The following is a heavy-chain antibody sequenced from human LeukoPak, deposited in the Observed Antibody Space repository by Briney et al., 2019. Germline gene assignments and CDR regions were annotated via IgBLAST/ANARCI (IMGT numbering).Heavy chain of an antibody. V-gene: IGHV1-8*01. CDR1: GYTFTSFV. D-gene: IGHD7-27*01. Sequence: GGSVKVSCTASGYTFTSFVINWVRQASGQGLEWMGWMKPHSGNTGFAQKLQGRVTLTRNTSISTAYMELSSLRSEDSAIYYCARRNWAYWYFDLWGRGAPVTVSS. CDR3: ARRNWAYWYFDL. J-gene: IGHJ2*01. CDR2: MKPHSGNT.